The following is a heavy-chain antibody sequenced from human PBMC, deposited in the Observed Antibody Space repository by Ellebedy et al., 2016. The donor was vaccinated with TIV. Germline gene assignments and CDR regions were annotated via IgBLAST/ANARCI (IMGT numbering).Heavy chain of an antibody. CDR2: NNPYNGNT. Sequence: AASVKVSCKASGYTFINYGIGWVQQVPGQGLEGMGWNNPYNGNTNYAQKFQGRVTMTTDTSTSTAYMELSTLRSDDTAVYFCARGGDPTTFDYWGQGTLVTVSS. D-gene: IGHD2-21*02. J-gene: IGHJ4*02. V-gene: IGHV1-18*04. CDR1: GYTFINYG. CDR3: ARGGDPTTFDY.